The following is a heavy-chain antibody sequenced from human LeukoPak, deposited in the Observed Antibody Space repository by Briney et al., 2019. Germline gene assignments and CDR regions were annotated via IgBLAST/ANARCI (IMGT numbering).Heavy chain of an antibody. D-gene: IGHD2-2*01. J-gene: IGHJ5*02. CDR1: GCPISSYY. V-gene: IGHV4-59*08. CDR3: ARHPIYCSSTSCHRGWFDP. CDR2: IYYSGST. Sequence: SETLSLTCTVSGCPISSYYWIWIRQPPGKGLEWIGYIYYSGSTNYNPSLKSRVTISVGTSKNQFSLKLSTVTAADTAVYYCARHPIYCSSTSCHRGWFDPWGQGTLVTVSS.